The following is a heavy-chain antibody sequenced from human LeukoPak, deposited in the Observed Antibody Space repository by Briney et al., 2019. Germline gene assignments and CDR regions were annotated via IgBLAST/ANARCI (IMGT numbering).Heavy chain of an antibody. J-gene: IGHJ6*03. CDR3: ARDPYNGAYSEGYYYYYMDV. Sequence: PGGSLRLSCAASGFTFSSYSMNWVRQAPGKGLKWVSYISSSSSTIYYADSVKGRFTISRDNAKNSLYLQMNSLRVEDTAIYYCARDPYNGAYSEGYYYYYMDVWGKGTTVTVSS. D-gene: IGHD1-1*01. CDR2: ISSSSSTI. V-gene: IGHV3-48*01. CDR1: GFTFSSYS.